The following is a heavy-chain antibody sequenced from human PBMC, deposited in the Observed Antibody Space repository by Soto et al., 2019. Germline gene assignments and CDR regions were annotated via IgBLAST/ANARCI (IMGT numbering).Heavy chain of an antibody. V-gene: IGHV4-61*01. CDR2: IYSIGTT. J-gene: IGHJ4*02. CDR3: AREEKQLSRYGGDFDY. Sequence: QVQLQESGPGLVKPSETLSLTCSVSDGSVNTGNYYWSWIRQPPGKGLEWIGHIYSIGTTNYNPPLKSRVTMSVDTSKNQFSLKVTSVTAADTAVYFCAREEKQLSRYGGDFDYWGQGILVTVSS. CDR1: DGSVNTGNYY. D-gene: IGHD3-16*01.